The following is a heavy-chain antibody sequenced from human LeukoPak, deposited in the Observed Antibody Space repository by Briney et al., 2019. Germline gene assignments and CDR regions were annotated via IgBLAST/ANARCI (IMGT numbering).Heavy chain of an antibody. Sequence: GGSLRLSCAASGFTFSTYAMHWVRQAPGKGLEWVAVILYDGSNEHYTDSVRGRFTISRDNPKNTLWLQMNSLTADDTAVYYCARGEFSGLDYWGQGTLVTVSS. D-gene: IGHD5-12*01. CDR3: ARGEFSGLDY. J-gene: IGHJ4*02. CDR1: GFTFSTYA. V-gene: IGHV3-30-3*01. CDR2: ILYDGSNE.